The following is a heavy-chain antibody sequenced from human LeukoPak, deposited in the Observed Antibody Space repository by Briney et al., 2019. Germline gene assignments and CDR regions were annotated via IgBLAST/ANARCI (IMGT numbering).Heavy chain of an antibody. CDR1: GGSISSGGYF. V-gene: IGHV4-31*03. J-gene: IGHJ6*02. CDR2: IYYSGTT. D-gene: IGHD4-17*01. Sequence: ASQTLSLTCTVSGGSISSGGYFWSWSRQHPGKGLELIGYIYYSGTTYYNPSLKSRLTISVDTSKNQFSLKLSSVTAADTAVYYCARDILGYGDYVYYYYGMDVWGQGTTVTVSS. CDR3: ARDILGYGDYVYYYYGMDV.